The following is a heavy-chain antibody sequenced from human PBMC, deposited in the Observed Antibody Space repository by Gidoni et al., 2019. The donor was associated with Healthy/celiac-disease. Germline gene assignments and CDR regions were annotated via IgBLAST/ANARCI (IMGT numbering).Heavy chain of an antibody. CDR2: ISGSGGST. J-gene: IGHJ6*02. D-gene: IGHD2-2*01. CDR3: AKDLVVVPAATPGYYYYGMDV. Sequence: EVQLVESGGGLVQHGGSLRLSCAAAVFTFSSYAMSWVRQAPGKGLEWVSAISGSGGSTYYADSVKGRFTISRDNSKNTLYLQMNSLRAEDTAVYYCAKDLVVVPAATPGYYYYGMDVWGQGTTVTVSS. V-gene: IGHV3-23*04. CDR1: VFTFSSYA.